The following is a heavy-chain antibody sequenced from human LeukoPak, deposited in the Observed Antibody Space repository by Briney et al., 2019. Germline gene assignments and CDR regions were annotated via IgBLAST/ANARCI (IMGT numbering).Heavy chain of an antibody. D-gene: IGHD6-19*01. CDR2: INPNSGGT. J-gene: IGHJ6*03. CDR1: GYTFTGYY. CDR3: ARDFPVAGTTDYYYYMDV. Sequence: GASVKVSCKASGYTFTGYYMHWVRQAPGQGLEWMGWINPNSGGTDYAQKFQGRVTLTRDTSISTAYMELSRLRSDDTAVYYCARDFPVAGTTDYYYYMDVWGKGTTVTVSS. V-gene: IGHV1-2*02.